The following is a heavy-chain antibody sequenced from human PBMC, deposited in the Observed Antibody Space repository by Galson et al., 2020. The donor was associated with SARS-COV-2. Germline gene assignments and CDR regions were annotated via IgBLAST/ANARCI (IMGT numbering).Heavy chain of an antibody. V-gene: IGHV1-24*01. D-gene: IGHD3-16*01. Sequence: ASVKVSCKVSGYTLTELSMHWVRQAPGKGLEWMGGFDPEDGETIYAQKFQGRVTMTEDTSTDTAYMELSSLRSEDTAVYYCATAYAFGGTMPADDWGQGTLVTVSS. J-gene: IGHJ4*02. CDR1: GYTLTELS. CDR3: ATAYAFGGTMPADD. CDR2: FDPEDGET.